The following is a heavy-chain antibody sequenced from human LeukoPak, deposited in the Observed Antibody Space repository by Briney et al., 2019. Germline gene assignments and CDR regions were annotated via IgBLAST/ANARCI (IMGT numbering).Heavy chain of an antibody. CDR1: GGSISSYY. Sequence: PSETLSLTCTVSGGSISSYYWSWIRQPPGKGLEWIGYIYYSGSTNYNPSLKSRVTISVDTSKNQFSLKLSSVTAADTAVYYCARDLGDYYGSGSYYTLWGQGTLVAVSS. V-gene: IGHV4-59*01. D-gene: IGHD3-10*01. CDR3: ARDLGDYYGSGSYYTL. J-gene: IGHJ4*02. CDR2: IYYSGST.